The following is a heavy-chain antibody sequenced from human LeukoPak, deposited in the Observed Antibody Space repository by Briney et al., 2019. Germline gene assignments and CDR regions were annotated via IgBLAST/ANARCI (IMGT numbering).Heavy chain of an antibody. Sequence: SETLSLTCTVSGGPISSYYWSWIRQPAGKGLEWIGRIYTTGSTNYNPPLKSRVTMSVDTSKNQFSLKLSSVTAADTAVYYCARGSMDYYYGMDVWGQGTTVTVSS. CDR3: ARGSMDYYYGMDV. CDR1: GGPISSYY. V-gene: IGHV4-4*07. CDR2: IYTTGST. D-gene: IGHD2-8*01. J-gene: IGHJ6*02.